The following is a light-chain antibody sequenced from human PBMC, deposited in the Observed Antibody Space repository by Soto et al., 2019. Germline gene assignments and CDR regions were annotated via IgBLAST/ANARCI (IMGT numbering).Light chain of an antibody. V-gene: IGLV3-21*04. CDR2: YNS. CDR1: NIGRRS. Sequence: ELTQPPSVSVAPGSTARISCGGNNIGRRSVRWFQQKPGQAPVLVIHYNSARPSGIPERFSGSNSGDTATLTITRVEAGDEADYYCQVWDSSSDRGVFGGGTKVTVL. J-gene: IGLJ2*01. CDR3: QVWDSSSDRGV.